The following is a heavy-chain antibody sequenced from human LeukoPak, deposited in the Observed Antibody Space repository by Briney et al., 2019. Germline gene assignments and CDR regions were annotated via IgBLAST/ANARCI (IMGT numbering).Heavy chain of an antibody. D-gene: IGHD1-26*01. CDR3: LSGNYYFDY. CDR2: ISSGSSTI. Sequence: GGSLRLSCAASGITFNTYSMSWVRQDPGKGLEWVSYISSGSSTIYYADSVKGRFTISRDNAKNSLYLQMNSLRDEDTAVYYCLSGNYYFDYWGQGTLVTVSS. J-gene: IGHJ4*02. CDR1: GITFNTYS. V-gene: IGHV3-48*02.